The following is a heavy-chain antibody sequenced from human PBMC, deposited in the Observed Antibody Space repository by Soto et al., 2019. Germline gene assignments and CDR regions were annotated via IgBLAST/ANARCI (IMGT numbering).Heavy chain of an antibody. D-gene: IGHD5-12*01. Sequence: GGSLRLSCAASGFTFSSYAMSWVRQAPGKGLEWVSAISGSGGSTYYADSVKGRFTISRDNSKNTLYLQMNSPRAEDTAVYYCAKDRGMATIRSWFDPWGQGTLVTVSS. CDR1: GFTFSSYA. CDR3: AKDRGMATIRSWFDP. J-gene: IGHJ5*02. V-gene: IGHV3-23*01. CDR2: ISGSGGST.